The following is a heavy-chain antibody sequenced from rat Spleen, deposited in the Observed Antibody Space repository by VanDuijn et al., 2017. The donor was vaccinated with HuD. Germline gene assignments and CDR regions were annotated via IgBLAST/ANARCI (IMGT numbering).Heavy chain of an antibody. J-gene: IGHJ2*01. CDR2: IWNTGAT. CDR1: GFSLTSYG. D-gene: IGHD1-1*01. V-gene: IGHV2-41*01. CDR3: ARDYYSGDVG. Sequence: QVQLKESGPGLVQPSQTLSLTCTVSGFSLTSYGVSWVRQPPGKGLEWMGVIWNTGATRYNSALKSRLSISKDTSKSQVFLKMNSLQTEDTATYYCARDYYSGDVGWGQGVMVTVSS.